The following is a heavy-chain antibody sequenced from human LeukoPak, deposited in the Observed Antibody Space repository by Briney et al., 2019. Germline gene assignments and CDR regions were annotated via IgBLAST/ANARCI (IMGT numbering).Heavy chain of an antibody. D-gene: IGHD7-27*01. CDR1: GGSISSSSYY. CDR2: IYYSGST. Sequence: SETLSLTCTVSGGSISSSSYYWGWIRQPPGKGLEWIGSIYYSGSTYYNPSLKSRVTISVDTSKNQFSLKLSSVTAADTAVYYCARGRTASWGKSSAFDIWGQGTMVTVSS. CDR3: ARGRTASWGKSSAFDI. V-gene: IGHV4-39*07. J-gene: IGHJ3*02.